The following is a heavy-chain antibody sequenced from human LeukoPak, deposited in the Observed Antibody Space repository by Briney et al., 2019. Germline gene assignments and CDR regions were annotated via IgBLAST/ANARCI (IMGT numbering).Heavy chain of an antibody. V-gene: IGHV3-21*01. D-gene: IGHD6-13*01. Sequence: GGSLRLSCAASGFTFSDYSMNWVRQAPGRGLEWVSSMSSSGTYIYYADSVKGRFTVSRGNARNSLYLHMNSLRAEDTAVYYCARGVYSSAWYGGEDFDYWGQGTLVTVSS. J-gene: IGHJ4*02. CDR3: ARGVYSSAWYGGEDFDY. CDR1: GFTFSDYS. CDR2: MSSSGTYI.